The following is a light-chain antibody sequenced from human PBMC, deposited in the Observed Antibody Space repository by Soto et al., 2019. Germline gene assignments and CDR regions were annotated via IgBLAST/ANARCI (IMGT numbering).Light chain of an antibody. J-gene: IGKJ1*01. CDR2: GAS. V-gene: IGKV3-20*01. CDR3: QQYGSSSWT. Sequence: EIVLSQSPGTLSLSPGERATLSCRASQSVSSNLAWYQQQPGQAPRLLIYGASSRATGIPDRFSGSGSGTDFTLTISRLEPEDFAVYYCQQYGSSSWTFGQGTKVDIK. CDR1: QSVSSN.